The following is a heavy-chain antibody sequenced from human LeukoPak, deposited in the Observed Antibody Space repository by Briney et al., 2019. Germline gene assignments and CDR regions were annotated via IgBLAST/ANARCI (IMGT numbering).Heavy chain of an antibody. CDR3: ARYRGASGYHFDY. V-gene: IGHV4-4*02. CDR1: GGSISSSNW. D-gene: IGHD5-12*01. CDR2: IYRSGST. Sequence: SETLSLTCTVSGGSISSSNWWSWVRQPPGKGLEWIGEIYRSGSTNYNPSLKSRVTISVDKSKNQFSLKLSSVTAADTAMYYCARYRGASGYHFDYWGQGTLVTVSS. J-gene: IGHJ4*02.